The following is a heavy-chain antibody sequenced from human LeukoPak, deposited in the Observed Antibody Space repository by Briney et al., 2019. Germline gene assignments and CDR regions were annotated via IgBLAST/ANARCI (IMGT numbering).Heavy chain of an antibody. CDR1: GYTFTSYA. D-gene: IGHD2-2*01. CDR2: INTNTGNP. CDR3: ASGEVPAAPFYYYYGMDV. J-gene: IGHJ6*02. Sequence: ASVKVSCKASGYTFTSYAMNWVRQAPGQGLKWMGWINTNTGNPTYAQGFTGRFVFSLDTSVSTAYLQISSLKAEDTAVYYCASGEVPAAPFYYYYGMDVWGQGTTVTVSS. V-gene: IGHV7-4-1*02.